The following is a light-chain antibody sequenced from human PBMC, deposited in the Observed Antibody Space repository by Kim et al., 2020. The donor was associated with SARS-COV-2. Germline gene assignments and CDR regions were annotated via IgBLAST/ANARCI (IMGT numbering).Light chain of an antibody. J-gene: IGLJ3*02. CDR2: LKS. V-gene: IGLV3-19*02. CDR1: SLRSFH. CDR3: NSWDSSGNHWV. Sequence: SSELTQDPAVSVALGQTVRITCQGDSLRSFHASWYQQKPGQAPVRVMYLKSNRPSGIPDRFSGSSSGDTASLTITGAQAEDEADYYCNSWDSSGNHWVFGGGTKLTVL.